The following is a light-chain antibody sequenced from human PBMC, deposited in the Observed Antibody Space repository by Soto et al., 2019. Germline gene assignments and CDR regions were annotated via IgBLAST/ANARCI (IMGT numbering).Light chain of an antibody. CDR2: DAS. J-gene: IGKJ2*01. CDR3: QQDDKLPYT. V-gene: IGKV1-33*01. Sequence: DIQMTQSPSSLSASVGDRGTITCQERQDIDNDLNWYQQKPGKAPKRLIYDASKLDTGVPPRCSVSASGTDFRFNISSLQPEDVAAYYCQQDDKLPYTFGQGPKLEIK. CDR1: QDIDND.